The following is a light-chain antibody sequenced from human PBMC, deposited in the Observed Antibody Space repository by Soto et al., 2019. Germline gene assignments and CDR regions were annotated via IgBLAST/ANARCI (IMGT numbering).Light chain of an antibody. CDR3: HQHGSSPWT. V-gene: IGKV3D-20*01. Sequence: EIVLTQSPATLSLSPGDRVTLSCGASQSVTNNYLAWYQHKPGLAPRVLIYDASRRAAGIPDRFSGSGSGTDFTLTISRLEPEDFAVYYCHQHGSSPWTFGQGTKVDIK. CDR1: QSVTNNY. J-gene: IGKJ1*01. CDR2: DAS.